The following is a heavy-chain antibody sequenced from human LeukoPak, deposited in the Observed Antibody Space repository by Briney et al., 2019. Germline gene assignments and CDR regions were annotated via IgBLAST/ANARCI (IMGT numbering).Heavy chain of an antibody. Sequence: PGGSLRLSCAASGFTFVTFAMGWVRQAPGKGLEWVSTISGSGGGTYYADSVKGRFTISRDNSKNTLYLQMNSLRAEDTAVYYCAKHKGAGSRYSYSMDGWGKGATVTVSS. CDR2: ISGSGGGT. CDR3: AKHKGAGSRYSYSMDG. V-gene: IGHV3-23*01. J-gene: IGHJ6*03. CDR1: GFTFVTFA. D-gene: IGHD6-13*01.